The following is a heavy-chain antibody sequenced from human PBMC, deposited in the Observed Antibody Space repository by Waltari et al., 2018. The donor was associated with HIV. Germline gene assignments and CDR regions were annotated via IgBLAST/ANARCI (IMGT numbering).Heavy chain of an antibody. CDR1: GFTFSDYR. CDR2: SNRDGSST. D-gene: IGHD3-10*01. CDR3: ASPAGKAY. J-gene: IGHJ4*02. Sequence: EVQLVESGGDLVQPGGSLRLSCAASGFTFSDYRMHWVRQAPGKGLVWVSRSNRDGSSTNYADSVKGRFTISRDNAKNTLYLQMNSLRVEDTAVYYCASPAGKAYWGQGSLVTVSS. V-gene: IGHV3-74*01.